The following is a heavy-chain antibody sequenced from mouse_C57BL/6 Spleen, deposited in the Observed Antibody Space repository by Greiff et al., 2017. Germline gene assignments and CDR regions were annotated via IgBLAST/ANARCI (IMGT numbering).Heavy chain of an antibody. CDR3: ASHYGRGNYAMDY. CDR1: GYTFTGYW. Sequence: LQESGASVKLSCKATGYTFTGYWIEWVKQRPGHGLEWIGEILPGSGSTNYNEKFKGKATFTADTSSNTAYMQLSSLTTEDSAIYYCASHYGRGNYAMDYWGQGTSVTVSS. CDR2: ILPGSGST. D-gene: IGHD1-1*01. V-gene: IGHV1-9*01. J-gene: IGHJ4*01.